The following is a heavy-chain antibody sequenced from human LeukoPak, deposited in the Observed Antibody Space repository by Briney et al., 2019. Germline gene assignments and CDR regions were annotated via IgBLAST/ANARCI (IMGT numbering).Heavy chain of an antibody. D-gene: IGHD6-13*01. J-gene: IGHJ4*02. CDR2: ISSSSSYI. Sequence: PGGSLRLSCAASGFTFSSYSMNWVRQAPGKGLEWVSSISSSSSYIYYADSVKGRFTISRDNAKNSLYLQMNSLRAEDTAVYYCARDNGAAADPTLGDWGQGTLVTVSS. CDR3: ARDNGAAADPTLGD. V-gene: IGHV3-21*01. CDR1: GFTFSSYS.